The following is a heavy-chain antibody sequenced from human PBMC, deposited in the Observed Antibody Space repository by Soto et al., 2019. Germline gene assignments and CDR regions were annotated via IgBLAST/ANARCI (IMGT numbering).Heavy chain of an antibody. CDR1: GGYISSGGYY. CDR3: ERDRDYGDYAPGDACVT. CDR2: IYYSGST. V-gene: IGHV4-31*03. D-gene: IGHD4-17*01. J-gene: IGHJ3*02. Sequence: QVQLQESGPGLVKPSQTLSLTCTVSGGYISSGGYYCIWIRQHTGKGLEWIGYIYYSGSTYYNPSLTSRVTISVDTSKNQFYLKVSSVTAADTAVYYCERDRDYGDYAPGDACVTWGQGTMVTVSS.